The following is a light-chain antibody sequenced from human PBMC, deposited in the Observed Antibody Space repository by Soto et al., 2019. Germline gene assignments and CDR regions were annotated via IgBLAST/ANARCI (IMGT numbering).Light chain of an antibody. CDR1: QSVLYSSNIKNY. Sequence: DIVMTQSPASLAVSLGERATINCKSRQSVLYSSNIKNYLAWYQQKPGQPPKLLVYWASTRESGVPDRFSGSGSGTDFTLTISSLQAEDVAVYYCQQYYTTPPITFGQGTRLEIK. CDR3: QQYYTTPPIT. V-gene: IGKV4-1*01. J-gene: IGKJ5*01. CDR2: WAS.